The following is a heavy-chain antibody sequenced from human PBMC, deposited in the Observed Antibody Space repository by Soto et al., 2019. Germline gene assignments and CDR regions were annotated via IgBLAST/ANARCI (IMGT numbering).Heavy chain of an antibody. J-gene: IGHJ5*02. CDR3: SRGIKGGLDA. D-gene: IGHD2-21*01. V-gene: IGHV3-30*03. CDR1: GFVSNDYD. Sequence: PGGSLILSCATSGFVSNDYDIHWVRQAPGKGLAWLASISYDGRNKYYADSVKGRFTISRDNSKNTLSLQINSLGAEDTAVYYCSRGIKGGLDAWGPGTLVTVSS. CDR2: ISYDGRNK.